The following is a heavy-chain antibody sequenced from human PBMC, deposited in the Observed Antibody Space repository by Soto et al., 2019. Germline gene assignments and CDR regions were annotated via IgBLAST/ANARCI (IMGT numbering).Heavy chain of an antibody. CDR1: GFNVSVNL. Sequence: GSLRLSCAASGFNVSVNLMNWVRQGSGKGLEWVSVINGGGSTDYADSVKGRFTISRDISRNTLYLQMNSLRAEDTAVYYCVRENYYYGMDVWGQGTTVTVSS. V-gene: IGHV3-66*01. CDR2: INGGGST. CDR3: VRENYYYGMDV. J-gene: IGHJ6*02.